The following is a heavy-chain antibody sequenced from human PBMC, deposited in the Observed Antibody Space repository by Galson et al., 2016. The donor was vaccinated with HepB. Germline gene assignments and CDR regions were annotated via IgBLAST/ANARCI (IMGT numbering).Heavy chain of an antibody. CDR2: ISSHGDDQ. CDR3: VGGQLVRYFDF. Sequence: SLRLSCATSGFTFANYAIHWVRQVPGKGLEWVAFISSHGDDQEYADSVKGRFTISRDKPTSTVSLQMNSLRADDTAVYYCVGGQLVRYFDFWGQGALVTVSS. D-gene: IGHD4/OR15-4a*01. V-gene: IGHV3-33*01. J-gene: IGHJ4*02. CDR1: GFTFANYA.